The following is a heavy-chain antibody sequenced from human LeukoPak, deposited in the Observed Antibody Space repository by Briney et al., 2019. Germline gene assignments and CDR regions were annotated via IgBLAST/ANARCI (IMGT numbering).Heavy chain of an antibody. D-gene: IGHD2-15*01. J-gene: IGHJ4*02. V-gene: IGHV3-33*01. CDR2: IWYDGSNK. CDR3: ARSLNIVVVVAAY. Sequence: GGSLRLSCAASGFTFSSYGMHWVHQAPGKGLEWVAVIWYDGSNKYYADSVKGRFTISRDNSKNTLYLQMNSLRAEDTAVYYCARSLNIVVVVAAYWGQGTLVTVSS. CDR1: GFTFSSYG.